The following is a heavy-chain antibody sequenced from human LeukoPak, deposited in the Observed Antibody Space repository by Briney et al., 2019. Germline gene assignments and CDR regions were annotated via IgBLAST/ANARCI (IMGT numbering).Heavy chain of an antibody. CDR1: RLIFRGHA. Sequence: GGSLRLSCEASRLIFRGHAMSWVRQAPGKGLEWVSGIGDSGEIERYADSVKGRFTISRDNFRNTVYLEMRSLRPEDTAVYYCAKGYSSGWTPFDYWGQGTQVTVSS. D-gene: IGHD6-19*01. J-gene: IGHJ4*02. V-gene: IGHV3-23*01. CDR2: IGDSGEIE. CDR3: AKGYSSGWTPFDY.